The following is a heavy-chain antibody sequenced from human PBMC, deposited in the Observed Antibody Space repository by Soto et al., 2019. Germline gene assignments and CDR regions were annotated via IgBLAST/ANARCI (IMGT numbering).Heavy chain of an antibody. CDR3: ARVRITMVRGVIISGSVDY. V-gene: IGHV4-34*01. Sequence: SETLSLTCAVYGGSFSGYYWSWIRQPPGKGLEWIGEINHSGSTNYNPSLKSRVTISVDTSKNQFSLKLSSVTAADTAVYYCARVRITMVRGVIISGSVDYWGQGTLVTVS. CDR2: INHSGST. CDR1: GGSFSGYY. J-gene: IGHJ4*02. D-gene: IGHD3-10*01.